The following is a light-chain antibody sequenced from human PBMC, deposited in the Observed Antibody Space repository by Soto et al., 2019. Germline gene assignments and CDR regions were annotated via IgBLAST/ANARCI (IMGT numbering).Light chain of an antibody. CDR3: AAWDDSLNGPV. V-gene: IGLV1-44*01. J-gene: IGLJ2*01. CDR2: SNN. Sequence: QAVVTQPPSASGTPGQRVTLSCSGSSSNIGSNTVNWYQQLPGTAPKLLIYSNNQRPSGVPDRFSGSKSGTSASLAISGLQSEEEADYYCAAWDDSLNGPVFGGGTKLTVL. CDR1: SSNIGSNT.